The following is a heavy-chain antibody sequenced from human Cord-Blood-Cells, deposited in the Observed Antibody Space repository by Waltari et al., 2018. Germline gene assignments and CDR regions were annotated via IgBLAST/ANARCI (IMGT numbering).Heavy chain of an antibody. D-gene: IGHD3-3*01. CDR1: GYSIRSGPY. V-gene: IGHV4-38-2*02. J-gene: IGHJ4*02. CDR2: ISPSGST. Sequence: QVQLQESGPGLVKPSETLSLTCPVPGYSIRSGPYWGWIRQPPGKGLEWIGSISPSGSTYYNPSLKSRVTISVDTSKNQFSLKLSSVTAADTAVYYCARDLRVRFLEWLFDYWGQGTLVTVSS. CDR3: ARDLRVRFLEWLFDY.